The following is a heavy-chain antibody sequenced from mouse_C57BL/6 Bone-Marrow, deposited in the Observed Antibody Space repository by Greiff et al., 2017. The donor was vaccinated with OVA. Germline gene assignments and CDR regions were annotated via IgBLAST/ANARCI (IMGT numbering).Heavy chain of an antibody. V-gene: IGHV5-6*01. D-gene: IGHD1-1*01. J-gene: IGHJ2*01. Sequence: VKLVESGGDLVKPGGSLKLSCAASGFTFSSYGMSWVRQTPDKRLEWVATISSGGSYTYYPDSVKGRFTISRDNAKNTLYLQMSSLKSEDTAMYYCARGSSLFDYWGQGTTLTVSS. CDR2: ISSGGSYT. CDR3: ARGSSLFDY. CDR1: GFTFSSYG.